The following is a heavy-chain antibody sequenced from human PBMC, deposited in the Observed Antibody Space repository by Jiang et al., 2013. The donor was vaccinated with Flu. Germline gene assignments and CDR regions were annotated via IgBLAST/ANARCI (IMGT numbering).Heavy chain of an antibody. CDR2: IRNQLYHGTT. Sequence: QLLESGGGLVQPGRSLRLSCTASGFSFGDYAVSWLRQAPGKGLEWVGFIRNQLYHGTTDYAASVKGRFTISRDDSKSIAYLQMRSLKTEDTAVYYCTRDLVRDIILIPATYFDYWGQGALVTVSS. CDR3: TRDLVRDIILIPATYFDY. V-gene: IGHV3-49*03. CDR1: GFSFGDYA. J-gene: IGHJ4*02. D-gene: IGHD2-2*01.